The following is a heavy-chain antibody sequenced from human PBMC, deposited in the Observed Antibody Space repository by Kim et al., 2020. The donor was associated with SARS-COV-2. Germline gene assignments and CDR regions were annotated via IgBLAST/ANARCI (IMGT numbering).Heavy chain of an antibody. Sequence: ASVKVSCKASGYTFTGYYMHWVRQAPGQGLEWMGRINPNSGGTNYAQKFQGRVTMTRDTSISTAYMELSRLRSDDTVVYYCARGENVDPYGRSPRRDYGMDVWGQGTTVTVSS. CDR3: ARGENVDPYGRSPRRDYGMDV. D-gene: IGHD5-12*01. CDR2: INPNSGGT. J-gene: IGHJ6*02. V-gene: IGHV1-2*05. CDR1: GYTFTGYY.